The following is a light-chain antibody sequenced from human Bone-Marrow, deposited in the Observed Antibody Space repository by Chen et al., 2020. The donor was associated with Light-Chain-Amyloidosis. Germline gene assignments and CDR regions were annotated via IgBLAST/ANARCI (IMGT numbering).Light chain of an antibody. Sequence: QSALAQPPSASGSPGQSVTISCAVTSSDVGDYKYVSWYQQHPGKAPKLMIYEVSKRPSAVPDRFSGSKSGNTASLTVSGLQAEDEADYYCSSYAGSNNFVFGTGTKVTVL. J-gene: IGLJ1*01. CDR2: EVS. V-gene: IGLV2-8*01. CDR1: SSDVGDYKY. CDR3: SSYAGSNNFV.